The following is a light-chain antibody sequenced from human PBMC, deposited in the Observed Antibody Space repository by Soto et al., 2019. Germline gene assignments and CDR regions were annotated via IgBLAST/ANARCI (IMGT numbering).Light chain of an antibody. V-gene: IGLV2-23*02. Sequence: SALTQPASVSGSPGQSITISCSGTSSDVGSYSFVSWYQQHPDKAPKLMIYDVNKRPSGVSNRFSGSKSGNTASLTISGLQAEDEADYYCCSYAGSYIFVVFGGGTKVTVL. CDR1: SSDVGSYSF. J-gene: IGLJ2*01. CDR3: CSYAGSYIFVV. CDR2: DVN.